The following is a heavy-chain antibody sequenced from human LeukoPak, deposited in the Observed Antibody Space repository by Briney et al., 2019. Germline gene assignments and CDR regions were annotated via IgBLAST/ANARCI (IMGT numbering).Heavy chain of an antibody. J-gene: IGHJ4*02. CDR3: AKDRSSPRGGAVDY. D-gene: IGHD1-26*01. CDR2: MSGSCGST. Sequence: GGSLRLSCAASGFTFSSYAMSWARQSRGKGLVCVSAMSGSCGSTYYADSVMGRFTISRHNSKNTLYLQMNSLLAEDTAVYYCAKDRSSPRGGAVDYWGQGTLVTVSS. CDR1: GFTFSSYA. V-gene: IGHV3-23*01.